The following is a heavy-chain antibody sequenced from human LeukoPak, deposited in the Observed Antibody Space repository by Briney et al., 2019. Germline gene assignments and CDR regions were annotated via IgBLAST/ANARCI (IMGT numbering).Heavy chain of an antibody. V-gene: IGHV1-69*13. Sequence: ASVKVSCKASGGTFSSYAISWVRQAPGQGLEWMGEIIPIFGTANYAQKFQGRVTITADESTSTAYMELSSLRSEDTAVYYCARDIVVVPAASRPANWFDPWGQGTLVTVSS. CDR3: ARDIVVVPAASRPANWFDP. CDR2: IIPIFGTA. D-gene: IGHD2-2*01. CDR1: GGTFSSYA. J-gene: IGHJ5*02.